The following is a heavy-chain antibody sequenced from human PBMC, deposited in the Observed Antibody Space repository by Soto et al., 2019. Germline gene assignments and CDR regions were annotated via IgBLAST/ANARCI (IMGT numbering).Heavy chain of an antibody. Sequence: EVQLVESGGGLVRPGGSLRLSCAASGFTFDSYDMHWVRQAAGKPLEWVSSIGTVGDTYYQDSVKGRFTFSRDNGKSSLSLQMNSRRVEDTAIYFCARGAPTGSFLFDYWGQGILVAVSS. CDR1: GFTFDSYD. J-gene: IGHJ4*02. D-gene: IGHD1-26*01. V-gene: IGHV3-13*01. CDR2: IGTVGDT. CDR3: ARGAPTGSFLFDY.